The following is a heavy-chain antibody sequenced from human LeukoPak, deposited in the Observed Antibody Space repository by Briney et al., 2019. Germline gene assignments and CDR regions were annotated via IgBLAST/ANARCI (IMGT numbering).Heavy chain of an antibody. CDR1: GFTFSDYA. V-gene: IGHV3-21*01. Sequence: GGSLRLSYAASGFTFSDYAMSWVRQAPGKGLEWVSSISSSSSYIYYADSVKGRFTISRDNAKNSLYLQMNSLRAEDTAVYYCATNGEMATITGYFDYWGQGTLVTVSS. J-gene: IGHJ4*02. D-gene: IGHD5-24*01. CDR2: ISSSSSYI. CDR3: ATNGEMATITGYFDY.